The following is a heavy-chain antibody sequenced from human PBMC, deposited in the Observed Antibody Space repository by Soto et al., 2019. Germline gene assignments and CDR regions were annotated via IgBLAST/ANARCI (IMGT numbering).Heavy chain of an antibody. J-gene: IGHJ3*02. Sequence: ASVKVSFKASGGTFSSYAISWVRQAPGQGLEWMGGIIPIFGTANYAQKFQGRVTITADKSTSTAYMELSSLRSEDTAVYYCARDYCGGDCLAFDIWGQGTMVTVSS. CDR2: IIPIFGTA. CDR3: ARDYCGGDCLAFDI. V-gene: IGHV1-69*06. D-gene: IGHD2-21*02. CDR1: GGTFSSYA.